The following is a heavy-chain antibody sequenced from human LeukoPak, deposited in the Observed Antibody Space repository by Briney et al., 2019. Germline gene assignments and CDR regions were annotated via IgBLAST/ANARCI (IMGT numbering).Heavy chain of an antibody. V-gene: IGHV5-51*01. CDR3: ARQLDYYGSGSTGGY. CDR1: GYSFTSYW. D-gene: IGHD3-10*01. Sequence: GESLKISCKGSGYSFTSYWIGWVRQMPGKGLEWMGIIYPGDSDTRYSPSFQGQVTISADKSISTAYLQWSSLKASDTAMYYCARQLDYYGSGSTGGYWGQGTLVTVSS. J-gene: IGHJ4*02. CDR2: IYPGDSDT.